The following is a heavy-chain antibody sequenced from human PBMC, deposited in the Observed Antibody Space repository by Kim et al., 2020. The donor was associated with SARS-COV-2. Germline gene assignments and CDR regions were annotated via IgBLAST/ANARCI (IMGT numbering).Heavy chain of an antibody. J-gene: IGHJ4*02. D-gene: IGHD2-21*02. Sequence: YNPSLDTRLTICVDTSKNQFTLKLSSVTGADTAVYYCANYFFGDLLSFDYWGQGTLVTVSS. CDR3: ANYFFGDLLSFDY. V-gene: IGHV4-39*01.